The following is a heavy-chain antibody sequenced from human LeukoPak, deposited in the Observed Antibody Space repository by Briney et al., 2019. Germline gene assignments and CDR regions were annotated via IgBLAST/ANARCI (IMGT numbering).Heavy chain of an antibody. V-gene: IGHV1-18*01. CDR2: ISAYNGNT. CDR3: ARDRAYYYGSGSYYPDY. CDR1: GYTFTSYG. Sequence: GASVKVSCKASGYTFTSYGISWVRQAPGQGLEWMGWISAYNGNTNYAQKLQGRVTMTTDTSTSTACMELRSLRSDDTAVYYCARDRAYYYGSGSYYPDYWGQGTLVTVSS. J-gene: IGHJ4*02. D-gene: IGHD3-10*01.